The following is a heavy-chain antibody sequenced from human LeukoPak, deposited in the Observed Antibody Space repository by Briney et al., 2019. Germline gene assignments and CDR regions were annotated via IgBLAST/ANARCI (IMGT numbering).Heavy chain of an antibody. J-gene: IGHJ3*02. CDR1: GGSISSNS. CDR3: ARAPTGDAFDI. CDR2: ISSSSSYI. Sequence: PSETLSLTCAVSGGSISSNSYYWGWIRQPPGKGLEWVSSISSSSSYIYYADSVKGRFTISRDNAKDSLYLQMNSLRAEDTAVYYCARAPTGDAFDIWGQGTMVTVSS. V-gene: IGHV3-21*01. D-gene: IGHD1-1*01.